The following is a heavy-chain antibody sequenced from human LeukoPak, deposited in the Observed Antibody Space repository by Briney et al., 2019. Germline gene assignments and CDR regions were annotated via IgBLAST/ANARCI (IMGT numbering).Heavy chain of an antibody. V-gene: IGHV3-23*01. D-gene: IGHD3-16*01. J-gene: IGHJ4*02. CDR3: ASPLTSRGPFDY. CDR2: ISGSGGST. Sequence: GGSLRLSCAASGLTFSSYAMSWVRQAPGKGLEWVSAISGSGGSTYYADSVKGRFTISRDNSKNTLYLQMNSLRAEDTAVYYCASPLTSRGPFDYWGQGTLVTVSS. CDR1: GLTFSSYA.